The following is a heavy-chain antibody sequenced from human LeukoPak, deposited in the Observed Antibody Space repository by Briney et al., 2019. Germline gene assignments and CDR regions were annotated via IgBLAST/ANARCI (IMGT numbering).Heavy chain of an antibody. CDR3: VQYCSGGSCLRLDY. Sequence: PSETLSLTCTVSGGSISSTTDYWGWIRQPPGKGLEWIGSSYSTGRTHYNPSLKSRVTMSVDPSKNQFSLILSSVTAADTAVYYCVQYCSGGSCLRLDYWGQGTLVTVSS. D-gene: IGHD2-15*01. V-gene: IGHV4-39*01. J-gene: IGHJ4*02. CDR1: GGSISSTTDY. CDR2: SYSTGRT.